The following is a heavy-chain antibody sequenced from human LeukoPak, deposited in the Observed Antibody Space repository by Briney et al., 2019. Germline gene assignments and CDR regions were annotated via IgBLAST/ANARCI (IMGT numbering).Heavy chain of an antibody. CDR2: IKQDGSEK. CDR1: GFTFSSYW. V-gene: IGHV3-7*01. D-gene: IGHD5-12*01. J-gene: IGHJ6*03. CDR3: ARTRSGYGEAYYYYYMDV. Sequence: PGGSLRLSCAASGFTFSSYWMSWVRQAPGKGLEWVANIKQDGSEKYYVDSVKGRFTTSRDNAKNSLYLQMNSLRAEDTAVYYCARTRSGYGEAYYYYYMDVWGKGTTVTVSS.